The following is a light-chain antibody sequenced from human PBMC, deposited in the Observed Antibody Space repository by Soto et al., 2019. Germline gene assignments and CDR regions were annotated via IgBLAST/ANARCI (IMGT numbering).Light chain of an antibody. Sequence: AIQITQSPASRSESVVERVTITCLASQGIRNDLGWYQQKPGKAPKPLIYAASSLQSGVPSRFSGSGSGTDFTLTISSLQPEDFATYYCLKDYNYPWKFGQGTKVDIK. CDR3: LKDYNYPWK. CDR1: QGIRND. J-gene: IGKJ1*01. CDR2: AAS. V-gene: IGKV1-6*01.